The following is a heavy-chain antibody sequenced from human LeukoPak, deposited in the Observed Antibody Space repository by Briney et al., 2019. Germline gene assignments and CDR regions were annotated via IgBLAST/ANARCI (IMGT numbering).Heavy chain of an antibody. V-gene: IGHV3-53*01. J-gene: IGHJ4*02. CDR3: ARALLVRNGYNYSPNYFDY. D-gene: IGHD5-24*01. CDR2: IYSGGTT. CDR1: GLTVNSNY. Sequence: GGSLRLSCAASGLTVNSNYMNWVRQAPGKGLQWVSVIYSGGTTYYADSVKGRFTISRDNSKNTLYLQMNSLRAEDTAVYYCARALLVRNGYNYSPNYFDYWGQGTLVTVTS.